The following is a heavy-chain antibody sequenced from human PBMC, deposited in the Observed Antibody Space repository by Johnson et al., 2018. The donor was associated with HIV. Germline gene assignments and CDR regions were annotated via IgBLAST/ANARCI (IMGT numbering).Heavy chain of an antibody. V-gene: IGHV3-33*06. D-gene: IGHD6-13*01. CDR3: AKTYSSSWYAFDI. J-gene: IGHJ3*02. CDR1: RFTFSYFG. Sequence: QVQLVESGGGVVQPGRSLRLSCAASRFTFSYFGMHWVRKAPGKGLEWVAVIWYDGSTKYYSDSVKGRFTVSRDNSKNTLYLQMNSLRAEDTAVYYCAKTYSSSWYAFDIWGQGTMVTVSS. CDR2: IWYDGSTK.